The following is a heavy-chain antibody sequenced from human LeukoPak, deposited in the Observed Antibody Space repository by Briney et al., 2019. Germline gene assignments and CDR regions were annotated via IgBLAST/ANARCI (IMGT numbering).Heavy chain of an antibody. CDR2: IIPIFGTA. CDR1: GGTFSSYA. J-gene: IGHJ4*02. D-gene: IGHD5-18*01. CDR3: ATRTAMDSYFDY. V-gene: IGHV1-69*13. Sequence: GASVKVSCKASGGTFSSYAISWVRQAPGQGLEWMGGIIPIFGTANYAQKFQGRVTITADESTSTAYMELSSLRSEDTAVYYCATRTAMDSYFDYWGQATLVTVSS.